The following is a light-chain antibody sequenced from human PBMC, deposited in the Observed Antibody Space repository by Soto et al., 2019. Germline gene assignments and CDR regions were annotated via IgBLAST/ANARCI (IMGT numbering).Light chain of an antibody. CDR1: QSVNSN. CDR3: QQYCSSPPIT. J-gene: IGKJ5*01. CDR2: GAS. Sequence: RVLPQSPATLSVSPLDRATLSCRASQSVNSNLAWYHLKPGQAPRLLIYGASIRATGIPDRFSGSGSGTDFTLTISRLEPEDFAVYYCQQYCSSPPITFGQGTRLEIK. V-gene: IGKV3-20*01.